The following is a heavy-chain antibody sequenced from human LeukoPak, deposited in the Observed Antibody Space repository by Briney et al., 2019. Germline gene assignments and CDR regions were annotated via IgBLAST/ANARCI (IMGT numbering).Heavy chain of an antibody. CDR3: ARRVTYYYDSSGYYLDAFDI. Sequence: PSETLSLTCAVYGGSFSGYYWSWIRQPPGKGLEWIGEINHSGSTNYNPSLKSRVTISVDTSKNQFSLKLSSVTAADTAVYYCARRVTYYYDSSGYYLDAFDIWGQGTMVTVSS. D-gene: IGHD3-22*01. CDR2: INHSGST. CDR1: GGSFSGYY. V-gene: IGHV4-34*01. J-gene: IGHJ3*02.